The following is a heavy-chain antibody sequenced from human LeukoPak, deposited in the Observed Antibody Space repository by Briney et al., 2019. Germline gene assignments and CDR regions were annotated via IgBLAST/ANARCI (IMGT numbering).Heavy chain of an antibody. CDR1: GGSISSGGYY. Sequence: SQTLSLTCTVSGGSISSGGYYWSWIRQHPGKGLEWIGYIYYSGSTYYNPSLKSRVTISVDTSKNQFSLKLSSVTAADTAVYYCARTGTTPFNNWFDPLGQGTLVTVSS. J-gene: IGHJ5*02. V-gene: IGHV4-31*03. D-gene: IGHD1-1*01. CDR2: IYYSGST. CDR3: ARTGTTPFNNWFDP.